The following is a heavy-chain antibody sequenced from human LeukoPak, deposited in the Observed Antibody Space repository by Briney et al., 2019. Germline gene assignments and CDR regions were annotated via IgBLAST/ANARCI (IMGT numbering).Heavy chain of an antibody. Sequence: ASVKVSCKASGYTFTGYYMHWVRQAPGQGLEWMGWINPNSGGTNYVQKFQGRVTMTRDTSTSTVYMELSSLRSEDTAVYYCARGTSSWFFDYWGQGTLVTVSS. V-gene: IGHV1-2*02. CDR2: INPNSGGT. D-gene: IGHD6-13*01. CDR1: GYTFTGYY. CDR3: ARGTSSWFFDY. J-gene: IGHJ4*02.